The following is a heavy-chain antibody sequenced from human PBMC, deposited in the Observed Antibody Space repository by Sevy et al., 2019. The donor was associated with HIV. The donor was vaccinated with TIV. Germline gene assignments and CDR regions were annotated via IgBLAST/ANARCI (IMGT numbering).Heavy chain of an antibody. V-gene: IGHV3-21*01. D-gene: IGHD2-2*01. CDR3: ARVGLGDCSGTNCSPNDY. Sequence: GGSLRLSCAASGFIFSGYTMNWVRQAPGKGLEWVSSISSGSGFIYYADSLQGRFIISRDNARKSLYLQMNNLRVEDTAVYYCARVGLGDCSGTNCSPNDYWGQGTLVTVSS. CDR2: ISSGSGFI. CDR1: GFIFSGYT. J-gene: IGHJ4*02.